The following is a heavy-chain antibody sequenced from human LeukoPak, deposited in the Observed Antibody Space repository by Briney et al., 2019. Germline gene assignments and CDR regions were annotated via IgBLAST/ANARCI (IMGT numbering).Heavy chain of an antibody. J-gene: IGHJ4*02. CDR2: ISWSSANI. V-gene: IGHV3-9*01. CDR1: GFTFDAHD. CDR3: AKDMFYCRSNSCSLDTNGLDY. D-gene: IGHD2-2*01. Sequence: GGSLRLSCAASGFTFDAHDMHWVRQAPGKGLEWVSDISWSSANIGYADSVRGRFTSSRDNAKMSRYLQVNRVKAEDAALYYCAKDMFYCRSNSCSLDTNGLDYWDWGTLVLVTS.